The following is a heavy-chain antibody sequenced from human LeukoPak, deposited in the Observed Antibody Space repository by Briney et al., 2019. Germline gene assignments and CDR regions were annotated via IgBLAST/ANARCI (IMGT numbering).Heavy chain of an antibody. CDR3: ARGRVQGQLWFHYYMDV. CDR1: GGSISSYY. D-gene: IGHD5-18*01. Sequence: SETLSLTCTVSGGSISSYYWSWIRQPPGKGLEWIGEINHSGSTNYNPSLKSRVTISVDTSKNQFSLKLSSVTAADTAVYYCARGRVQGQLWFHYYMDVWGKGTTVTVSS. V-gene: IGHV4-34*01. J-gene: IGHJ6*03. CDR2: INHSGST.